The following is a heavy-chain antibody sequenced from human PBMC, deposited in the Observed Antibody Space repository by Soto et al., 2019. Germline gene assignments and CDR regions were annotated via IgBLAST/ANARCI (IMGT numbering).Heavy chain of an antibody. V-gene: IGHV3-23*01. D-gene: IGHD4-17*01. CDR1: GFTFSSYA. J-gene: IGHJ6*02. CDR3: AKGTVDGHYYYYGMDV. Sequence: GGSLRLSCAASGFTFSSYAMSWVRQAPGKGLEWVSAISGSGGSTYYADSVKGRFTISRDNSKNTLYLQMNSLRAEDTAVYYCAKGTVDGHYYYYGMDVWGQGSTVTVSS. CDR2: ISGSGGST.